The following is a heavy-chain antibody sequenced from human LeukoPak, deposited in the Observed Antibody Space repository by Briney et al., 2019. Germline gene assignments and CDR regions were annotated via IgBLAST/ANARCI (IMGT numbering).Heavy chain of an antibody. CDR1: GGSISSGGYY. CDR3: ARQGSETYEY. CDR2: IYYSGST. V-gene: IGHV4-31*03. Sequence: SETLSLTCTVSGGSISSGGYYWSWIRQHPGKGLEWIGYIYYSGSTYYNPSLKSRVTISVDTSKNQFSLKLSSVTAADTAVYYCARQGSETYEYWGQGTLVTVSS. D-gene: IGHD2-15*01. J-gene: IGHJ4*02.